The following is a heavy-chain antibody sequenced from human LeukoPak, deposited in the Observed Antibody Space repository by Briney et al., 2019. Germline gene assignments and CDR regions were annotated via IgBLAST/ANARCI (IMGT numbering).Heavy chain of an antibody. CDR2: IYATGST. Sequence: SETLSLTCTVSGGSISSYYWSWIRQPAGKGLEWIGRIYATGSTTYNPSLKSRVTMSVDTSKNQFSLKLNSVTAADTAMYYCARVTWGSYYYMDVWGKGATVTVSS. V-gene: IGHV4-4*07. J-gene: IGHJ6*03. CDR1: GGSISSYY. CDR3: ARVTWGSYYYMDV. D-gene: IGHD7-27*01.